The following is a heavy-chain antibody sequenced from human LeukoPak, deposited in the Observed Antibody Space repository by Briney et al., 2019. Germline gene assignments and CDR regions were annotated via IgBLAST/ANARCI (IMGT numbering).Heavy chain of an antibody. V-gene: IGHV3-48*04. D-gene: IGHD6-6*01. CDR2: ISSSSSTI. Sequence: PGGSLRLSCAASGFTFSSYSMNWVRQAPGKGLEWVSYISSSSSTIYYADSVKGRFTISRDNAKNSLYLQMNSLRAEDTAVYYCARLSGTARRGYYFDYWGQGTLVTVSS. CDR1: GFTFSSYS. CDR3: ARLSGTARRGYYFDY. J-gene: IGHJ4*02.